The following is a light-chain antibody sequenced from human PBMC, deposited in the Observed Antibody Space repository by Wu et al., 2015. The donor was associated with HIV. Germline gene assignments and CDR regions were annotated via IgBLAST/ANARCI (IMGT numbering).Light chain of an antibody. Sequence: VLTQSPATLSLSPGETATLSCRASQSVGSFLAWYQQRPGQPPRFLIYDASNRAAGIPARFRGSGSGADFTLTITSLEPEDFAVYYCQQRSKWPLTFGQGTRLEIK. V-gene: IGKV3-11*01. CDR1: QSVGSF. CDR2: DAS. CDR3: QQRSKWPLT. J-gene: IGKJ5*01.